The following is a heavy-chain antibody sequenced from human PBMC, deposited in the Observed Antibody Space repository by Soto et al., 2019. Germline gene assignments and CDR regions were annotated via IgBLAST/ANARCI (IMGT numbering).Heavy chain of an antibody. D-gene: IGHD6-19*01. CDR3: ATERRSGWSFDS. CDR1: GFTFSTYA. J-gene: IGHJ4*02. V-gene: IGHV3-23*01. CDR2: ISGSGDST. Sequence: EVQLLESGGGLVQPGGSLRLSCAASGFTFSTYAMNWVRQAPGKGLEWVSGISGSGDSTYYADSVKGRFTVSRDNSKNTLYLQMNSLRAEDTAVFYCATERRSGWSFDSWGQGTLVTVSP.